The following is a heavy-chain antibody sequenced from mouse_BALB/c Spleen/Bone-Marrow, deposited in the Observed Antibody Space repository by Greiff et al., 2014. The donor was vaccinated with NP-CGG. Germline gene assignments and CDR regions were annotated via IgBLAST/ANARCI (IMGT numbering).Heavy chain of an antibody. J-gene: IGHJ2*01. CDR2: INPSNGGT. V-gene: IGHV1S81*02. CDR3: TRWYYGNYFDY. Sequence: LVESGAELVKPGASVKLSCKASDYTFTSYYMYWVKQRPGQGLEWIGEINPSNGGTNFNEKFKSKATLTVDKSSSTAYMQLSSLTSEDSAVYYCTRWYYGNYFDYWGQGTTLTVSS. D-gene: IGHD2-1*01. CDR1: DYTFTSYY.